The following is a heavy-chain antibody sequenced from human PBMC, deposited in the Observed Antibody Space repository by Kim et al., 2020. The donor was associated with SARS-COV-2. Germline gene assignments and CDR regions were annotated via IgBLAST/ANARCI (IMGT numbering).Heavy chain of an antibody. J-gene: IGHJ4*02. CDR2: IYYSGST. CDR1: GGSVSSGSYY. CDR3: ARALLPHLPVAHFDY. D-gene: IGHD2-15*01. V-gene: IGHV4-61*01. Sequence: SETLSLTCTVSGGSVSSGSYYWSWIPPPPGKGLEWIAYIYYSGSTSYNPSLKSRLTISVDTSKNQFSLKLSSVTAADTAVYYCARALLPHLPVAHFDYWGQGTLVTISS.